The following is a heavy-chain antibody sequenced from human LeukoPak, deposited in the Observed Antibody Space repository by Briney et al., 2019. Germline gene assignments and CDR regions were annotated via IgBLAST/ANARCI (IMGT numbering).Heavy chain of an antibody. Sequence: GGSLRLSCAASGFTFSSYDMHWVRQATGKGLKWVSAIGTAGDTYYPGSVKGRFTISRENANNSLYLQMNSLRAGDTAVYYCARETNSYGYDWWGQGTLVTVSS. V-gene: IGHV3-13*01. CDR2: IGTAGDT. CDR1: GFTFSSYD. CDR3: ARETNSYGYDW. J-gene: IGHJ4*02. D-gene: IGHD5-18*01.